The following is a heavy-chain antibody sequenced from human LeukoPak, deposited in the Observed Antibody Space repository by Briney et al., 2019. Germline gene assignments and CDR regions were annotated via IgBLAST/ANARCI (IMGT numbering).Heavy chain of an antibody. Sequence: SETLSLTCAVYGGSFSSYYWSWIRQPPGKGLEWIGYIYYSGSTNYNPSLKSRVTISVDTSKNQFSLKLSSVTAADTAVYYCARTYSSSWYVEYYYYMDVWGKGTTVTISS. D-gene: IGHD6-13*01. J-gene: IGHJ6*03. V-gene: IGHV4-59*01. CDR1: GGSFSSYY. CDR2: IYYSGST. CDR3: ARTYSSSWYVEYYYYMDV.